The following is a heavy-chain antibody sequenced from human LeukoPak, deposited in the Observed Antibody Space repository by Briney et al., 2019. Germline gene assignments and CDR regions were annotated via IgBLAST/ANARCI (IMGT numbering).Heavy chain of an antibody. D-gene: IGHD3-22*01. J-gene: IGHJ4*02. CDR3: ARESENYYDSSGYSLYYFDY. CDR2: IYYSGST. V-gene: IGHV4-59*11. CDR1: GGSISSHY. Sequence: PSETLSLTCTVSGGSISSHYWSWIRQPPGKGLEWIGYIYYSGSTNYNPSLKSRVTISVDTSKNQFSLKLSSVTAADTAVYYRARESENYYDSSGYSLYYFDYWGQGTLVTVSS.